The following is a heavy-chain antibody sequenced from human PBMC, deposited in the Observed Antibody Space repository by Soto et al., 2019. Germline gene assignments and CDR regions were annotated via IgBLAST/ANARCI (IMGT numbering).Heavy chain of an antibody. D-gene: IGHD1-1*01. CDR2: IYKTGST. J-gene: IGHJ4*02. CDR3: ARERTGDPTFFDY. CDR1: GGSVSSGDYY. V-gene: IGHV4-61*08. Sequence: SSETLSLTCTVSGGSVSSGDYYWSWIRQPPGKGLEWIGYIYKTGSTTYNPALKSRVTISVDTSKNQFSLKVISVTPADTAVYYCARERTGDPTFFDYWGQGTRVTVS.